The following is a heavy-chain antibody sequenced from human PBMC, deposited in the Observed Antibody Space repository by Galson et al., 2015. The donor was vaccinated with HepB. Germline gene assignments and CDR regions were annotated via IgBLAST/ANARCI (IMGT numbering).Heavy chain of an antibody. J-gene: IGHJ4*02. CDR1: GFTFSSYA. D-gene: IGHD2-15*01. Sequence: SLRLSCAASGFTFSSYAMHWVRQTPGKGLEWVAIISYDGSKKYYADSVKGRITISRDNSKNTLYLQMNSLRAEDTAVYYCARDEGPCSGDTCYGKSDYWGQGTLVTVSS. V-gene: IGHV3-30-3*01. CDR3: ARDEGPCSGDTCYGKSDY. CDR2: ISYDGSKK.